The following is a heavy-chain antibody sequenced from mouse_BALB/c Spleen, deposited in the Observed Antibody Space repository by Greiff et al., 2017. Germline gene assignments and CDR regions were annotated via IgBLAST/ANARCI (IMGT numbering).Heavy chain of an antibody. CDR3: ARPLYYYGSSYYAMDY. V-gene: IGHV5-17*02. CDR1: GFTFSSFG. D-gene: IGHD1-1*01. Sequence: DVHLVESGGGLVQPGGSRKLSCAASGFTFSSFGMHWVRQAPEKGLEWVAYISSGSSTIYYADTVKGRFTISRDNPKNTLFLQMTSLRSEDTAMYYCARPLYYYGSSYYAMDYWGQGTSVTVSS. J-gene: IGHJ4*01. CDR2: ISSGSSTI.